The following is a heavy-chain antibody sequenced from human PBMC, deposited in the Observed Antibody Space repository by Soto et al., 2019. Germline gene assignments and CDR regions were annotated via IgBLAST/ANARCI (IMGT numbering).Heavy chain of an antibody. CDR1: GGAFGSYA. CDR2: IIPMFETT. CDR3: TRHRGYSSGYWGQDF. D-gene: IGHD5-12*01. J-gene: IGHJ4*02. Sequence: QVQLVQPGAEVKKPWSSVKVSCKASGGAFGSYAINWVRQAPGQGLEWMGGIIPMFETTNYAQRFQGRVTVTADESTSTVYLELTRLRSEDTGMYYCTRHRGYSSGYWGQDFWGQGTLVTVSS. V-gene: IGHV1-69*01.